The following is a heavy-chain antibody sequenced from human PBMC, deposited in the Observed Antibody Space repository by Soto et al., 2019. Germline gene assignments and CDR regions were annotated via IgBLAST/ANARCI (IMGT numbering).Heavy chain of an antibody. V-gene: IGHV1-24*01. Sequence: GASVKVSCKVSGYTLTELSMHWVRQAPGKGLEWMGGFDPEDGETIYAQKFQGRVTMTEDTSTDTAYMELSSLRSEDTAVYYCATEVDYDILTGYNYWGQGTLVTVSS. CDR1: GYTLTELS. D-gene: IGHD3-9*01. J-gene: IGHJ4*02. CDR3: ATEVDYDILTGYNY. CDR2: FDPEDGET.